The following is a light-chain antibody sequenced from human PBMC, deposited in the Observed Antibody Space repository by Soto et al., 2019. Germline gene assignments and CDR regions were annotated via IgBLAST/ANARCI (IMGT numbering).Light chain of an antibody. CDR1: QGIRSY. Sequence: DIQLTQSPSFLSASVGDRVTITCRASQGIRSYLAWYQQRPGKAPELLIYGASTLRPGGASRFSGSGSGTEFTLTLSSLQPEDFATYFCQQLHTFPPFFTFGPGTKVDIK. CDR2: GAS. J-gene: IGKJ3*01. V-gene: IGKV1-9*01. CDR3: QQLHTFPPFFT.